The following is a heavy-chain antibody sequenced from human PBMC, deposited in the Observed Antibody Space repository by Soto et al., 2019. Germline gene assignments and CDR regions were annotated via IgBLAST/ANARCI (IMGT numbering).Heavy chain of an antibody. J-gene: IGHJ6*02. CDR2: IYPGDSDT. D-gene: IGHD2-2*01. Sequence: GESLKISCKGSGYSFTSYWIGWVRQMPGKGLEWMGIIYPGDSDTRYSPSFQGQVTISADKSISTAYLQWSSLKASDTAMYYCARGLGYCSSTSCPEYYYGMDVWDQGTTVTVSS. CDR1: GYSFTSYW. CDR3: ARGLGYCSSTSCPEYYYGMDV. V-gene: IGHV5-51*01.